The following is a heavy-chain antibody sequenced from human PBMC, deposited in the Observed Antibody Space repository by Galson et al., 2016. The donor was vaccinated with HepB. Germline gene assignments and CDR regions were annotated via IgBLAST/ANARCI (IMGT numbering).Heavy chain of an antibody. V-gene: IGHV2-70*11. D-gene: IGHD2-15*01. J-gene: IGHJ3*02. CDR2: IDWDNNE. Sequence: PALVKPTQTLTLTCTFSGFSLRTNGMCVSWIRQPPGKALEWLARIDWDNNEYRSPSLRTRLTISKDTSKSQVVITVTNLYPEDTATYYCARTRRYCRGDGCDGFDIWGQGTMVTVSS. CDR3: ARTRRYCRGDGCDGFDI. CDR1: GFSLRTNGMC.